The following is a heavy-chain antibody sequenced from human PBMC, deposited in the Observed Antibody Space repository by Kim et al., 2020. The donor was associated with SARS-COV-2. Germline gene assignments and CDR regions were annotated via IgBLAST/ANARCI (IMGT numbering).Heavy chain of an antibody. CDR2: ISYDGSNK. V-gene: IGHV3-30*04. CDR1: GFTFSSYA. J-gene: IGHJ4*02. Sequence: GGSLRLSCAASGFTFSSYAMHWVRQAPGKGLEWVAVISYDGSNKYYADSVKGRFTISRDNSKNTLYLQMNSLRAEDTAVYYCARVVSHGPAYCGGDCYEIDYWGQGTLVTVSS. CDR3: ARVVSHGPAYCGGDCYEIDY. D-gene: IGHD2-21*02.